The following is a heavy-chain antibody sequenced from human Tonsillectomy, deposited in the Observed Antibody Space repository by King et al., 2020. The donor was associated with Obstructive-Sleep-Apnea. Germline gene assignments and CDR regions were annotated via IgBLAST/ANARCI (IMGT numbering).Heavy chain of an antibody. CDR1: GYFISSGYY. CDR2: IYHSGST. V-gene: IGHV4-38-2*02. J-gene: IGHJ3*02. Sequence: QLQESGPGLVKPSETLSLTCTVSGYFISSGYYWGWIRQPPGKGLEWIGSIYHSGSTYYNPSLKSRVTISVDTSKNQFSLKLSSVTAADTAVYYCARDSSTMVRGVINAFDIWGQGTMVTVSS. D-gene: IGHD3-10*01. CDR3: ARDSSTMVRGVINAFDI.